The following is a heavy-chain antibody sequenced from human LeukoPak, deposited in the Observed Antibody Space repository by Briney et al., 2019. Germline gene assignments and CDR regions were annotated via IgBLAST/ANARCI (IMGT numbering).Heavy chain of an antibody. CDR2: ISYDGSNR. V-gene: IGHV3-30-3*01. D-gene: IGHD5-24*01. Sequence: GGSLRLSCAASGFTFSSYAMHWVRQAPGKGLEWVAVISYDGSNRYYADSVKGRFTISRDNSKNTLYLQMNSLRAEDTAVYYCARGAGYNYPYYFDYWGQGTLVTVSS. J-gene: IGHJ4*02. CDR3: ARGAGYNYPYYFDY. CDR1: GFTFSSYA.